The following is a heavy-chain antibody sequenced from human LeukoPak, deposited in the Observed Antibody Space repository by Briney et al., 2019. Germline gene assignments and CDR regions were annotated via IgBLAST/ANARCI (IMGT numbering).Heavy chain of an antibody. V-gene: IGHV3-74*01. CDR2: INSDGSST. D-gene: IGHD1-26*01. J-gene: IGHJ4*02. CDR3: ARGVVGAANY. Sequence: PGGSLRLSCAASGFTFSNYYMHWVRQAPGKGLVWVSGINSDGSSTSYADSVKGRFTISRDNAKNTLYLQMNSLRAEDTAVYYCARGVVGAANYWGQGTLVTVSS. CDR1: GFTFSNYY.